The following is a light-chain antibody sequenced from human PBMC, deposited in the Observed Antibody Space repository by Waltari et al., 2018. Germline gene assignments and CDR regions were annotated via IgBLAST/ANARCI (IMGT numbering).Light chain of an antibody. Sequence: EIQMTQSPSTLSASVGDRVTIPCRDSQSISSWLAWYQQKPGKAPKLLIYKASSLEGGVPSRFSGSGSGTEFTLTISSLQPDDFATYYCQQYNSYWWTFGQGTKVEIK. CDR3: QQYNSYWWT. CDR1: QSISSW. CDR2: KAS. J-gene: IGKJ1*01. V-gene: IGKV1-5*03.